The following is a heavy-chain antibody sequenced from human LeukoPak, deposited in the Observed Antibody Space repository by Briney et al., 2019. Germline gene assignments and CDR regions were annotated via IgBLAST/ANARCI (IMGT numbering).Heavy chain of an antibody. CDR3: AQSNPGGGPSQARGINR. V-gene: IGHV3-21*04. CDR2: VNGAHTYI. CDR1: QLDFAYYS. J-gene: IGHJ1*01. D-gene: IGHD1-14*01. Sequence: PGGSLRLSCKGPQLDFAYYSMHWVRQAPGKGLEWVSSVNGAHTYIYYADSVKGRFTISRDNAQNSLYLHMASLRPEDTALYFCAQSNPGGGPSQARGINRWGQGTLVIVSS.